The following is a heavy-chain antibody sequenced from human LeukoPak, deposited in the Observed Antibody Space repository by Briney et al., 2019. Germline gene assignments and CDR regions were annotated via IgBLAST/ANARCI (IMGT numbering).Heavy chain of an antibody. CDR2: IYPGDSDT. Sequence: ESLKISCKGSGYSFTSYWIDWVRQMPGKGLEWMGIIYPGDSDTRYSPSFQGQVTISADKSISTAYLQWSSLKASDTAMYYCASGPSKYSSSSTGIYFDYWGQGTLVTVSS. CDR1: GYSFTSYW. J-gene: IGHJ4*02. V-gene: IGHV5-51*01. D-gene: IGHD6-6*01. CDR3: ASGPSKYSSSSTGIYFDY.